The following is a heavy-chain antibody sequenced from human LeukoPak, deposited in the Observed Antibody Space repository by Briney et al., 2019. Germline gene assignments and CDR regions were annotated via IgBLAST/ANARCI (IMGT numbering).Heavy chain of an antibody. CDR3: ARDHYGSGSYKAYFDY. CDR1: GGSISSYY. V-gene: IGHV4-4*07. D-gene: IGHD3-10*01. CDR2: VYSSGAT. J-gene: IGHJ4*01. Sequence: PSETLSLTCTVSGGSISSYYWSWLRQPAGKGLEWIGRVYSSGATKYNPSLKSRVTISADTSKNQFSLKLPSVTAADTAVYYCARDHYGSGSYKAYFDYWGHGIQVTVSS.